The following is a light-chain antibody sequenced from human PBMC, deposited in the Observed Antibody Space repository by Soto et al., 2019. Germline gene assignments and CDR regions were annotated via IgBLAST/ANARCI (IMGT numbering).Light chain of an antibody. CDR3: SSYADTAWV. V-gene: IGLV2-8*01. CDR2: GVT. CDR1: SSDVGGYNY. J-gene: IGLJ3*02. Sequence: QSALTQPPSASGSPGQSVTISCTGTSSDVGGYNYVSWYQQHPGKAPKLIIYGVTKRPSGVPDRFSGSKSGNTASLTVSGLQAEDEADYHCSSYADTAWVLGGGTKLTVL.